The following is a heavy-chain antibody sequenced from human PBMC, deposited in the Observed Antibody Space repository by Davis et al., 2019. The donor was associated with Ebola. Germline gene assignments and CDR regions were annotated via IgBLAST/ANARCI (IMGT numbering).Heavy chain of an antibody. Sequence: ASVKVSCKASGYIFTSYAMHWVRQAPGQRLEWMGWINAGNGDTKYSQKFRGRVTITRDTSASTSYMELSSLRSEDTAVYYCAGSTPGSSHLDFWGQGTQVTVSS. CDR3: AGSTPGSSHLDF. V-gene: IGHV1-3*01. CDR1: GYIFTSYA. CDR2: INAGNGDT. D-gene: IGHD3-10*01. J-gene: IGHJ4*02.